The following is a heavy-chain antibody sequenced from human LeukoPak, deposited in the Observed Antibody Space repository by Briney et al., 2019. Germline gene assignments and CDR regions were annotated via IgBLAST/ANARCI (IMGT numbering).Heavy chain of an antibody. CDR3: ARVAHNYDFWSGYRFDP. V-gene: IGHV4-61*02. J-gene: IGHJ5*02. CDR1: GGSISSGSYY. Sequence: SETLSLTCTVSGGSISSGSYYWSWIRQPAGKGLEWIGRIYTSGSTNYNPSLKSRVTISVDTSKNQFSLKLSSVTAADTAVYYCARVAHNYDFWSGYRFDPWGQGTLVTVSS. D-gene: IGHD3-3*01. CDR2: IYTSGST.